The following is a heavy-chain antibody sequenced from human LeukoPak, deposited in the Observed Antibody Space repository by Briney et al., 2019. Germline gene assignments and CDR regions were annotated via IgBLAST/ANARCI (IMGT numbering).Heavy chain of an antibody. CDR1: GFTFSSYG. CDR2: IWYDGSNK. J-gene: IGHJ6*03. Sequence: GRSLRLSCAASGFTFSSYGMHWVRQAPGKGLEWVAVIWYDGSNKYYADSVKGRFTISRDNSKNTLYLQMNSLRAEDTAVYYCASRAAAGTGLYYYYMDVCGKGTTVTVSS. D-gene: IGHD6-13*01. V-gene: IGHV3-33*01. CDR3: ASRAAAGTGLYYYYMDV.